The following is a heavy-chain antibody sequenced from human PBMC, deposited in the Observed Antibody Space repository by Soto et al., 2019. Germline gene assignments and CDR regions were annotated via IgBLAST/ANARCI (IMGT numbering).Heavy chain of an antibody. CDR2: ISYDGSNK. J-gene: IGHJ5*02. Sequence: QVQLVESGGGVVQPGRSLRLSCAASGFTFSSYGMHWVRQAPGKGLEWVAVISYDGSNKYYADSVKGRFTISRDNSKNPLYLQMNSLRAEDTGVYYCAKEAVLWAMVRGVMGKNHWFDPWGQGTLVTVSS. D-gene: IGHD3-10*01. CDR3: AKEAVLWAMVRGVMGKNHWFDP. V-gene: IGHV3-30*18. CDR1: GFTFSSYG.